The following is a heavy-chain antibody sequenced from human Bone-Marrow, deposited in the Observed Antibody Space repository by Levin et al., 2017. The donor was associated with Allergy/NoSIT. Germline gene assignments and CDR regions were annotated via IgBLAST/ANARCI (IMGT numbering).Heavy chain of an antibody. CDR3: ARVGGRIKIFLPSDALDI. D-gene: IGHD3-9*01. CDR2: IAAFNVST. CDR1: GYSLSSEG. Sequence: ASVKVSCKTAGYSLSSEGITWVRQAPGQGLEWMGWIAAFNVSTAYAQKFQGRLTMTTDTSTNTAYLELRSLRSDDTAVYYCARVGGRIKIFLPSDALDIWGRGTQVTVFS. V-gene: IGHV1-18*01. J-gene: IGHJ3*02.